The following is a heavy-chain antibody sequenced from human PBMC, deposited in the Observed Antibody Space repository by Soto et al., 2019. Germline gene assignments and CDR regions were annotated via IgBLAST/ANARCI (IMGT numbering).Heavy chain of an antibody. CDR1: GFTFSSYA. V-gene: IGHV3-23*01. CDR3: AKDRDFWSGYYSPFSDY. CDR2: ISGSGGST. D-gene: IGHD3-3*01. J-gene: IGHJ4*02. Sequence: PGGSLRLSCAASGFTFSSYAMSWVRQAPGKGLEWVSAISGSGGSTYYADSVKGRFTISRDNSKNTLYLQMNSLRAEDTAVYYCAKDRDFWSGYYSPFSDYWGQGTLVTVSS.